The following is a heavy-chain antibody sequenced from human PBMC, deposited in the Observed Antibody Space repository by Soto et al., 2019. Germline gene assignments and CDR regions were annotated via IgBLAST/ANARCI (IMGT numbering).Heavy chain of an antibody. CDR3: ARGAFQRMKNSVHWFAP. V-gene: IGHV1-18*01. J-gene: IGHJ5*02. Sequence: ASVKVSCKASGYTFTSYGISWVRQAPGQGLEWMGWISAYNGNTNYAQKLQGRVTMTTDTSTSTAYMELRSLRSDDTAVYYCARGAFQRMKNSVHWFAPWGKGTLVTVS. CDR1: GYTFTSYG. D-gene: IGHD2-8*01. CDR2: ISAYNGNT.